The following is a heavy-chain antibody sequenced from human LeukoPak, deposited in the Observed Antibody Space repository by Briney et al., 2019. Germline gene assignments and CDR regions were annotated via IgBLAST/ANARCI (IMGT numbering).Heavy chain of an antibody. CDR2: IIPIFGTA. CDR1: GFTFSSYA. D-gene: IGHD4-17*01. CDR3: ARDWTTVILFRQDHNWFDP. Sequence: GGSLRLSXAASGFTFSSYAISWVRQAPGQGLEWMGRIIPIFGTANYAQKFQGRVTITTDESTSTAYMELSSLRSEDTAVYYCARDWTTVILFRQDHNWFDPWGQGTLVTVSS. J-gene: IGHJ5*02. V-gene: IGHV1-69*05.